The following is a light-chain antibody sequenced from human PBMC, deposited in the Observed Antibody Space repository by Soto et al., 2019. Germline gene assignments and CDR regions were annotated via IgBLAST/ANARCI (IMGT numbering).Light chain of an antibody. CDR3: AAWDGSLNGVV. Sequence: QSALTQAPSASETPGQRVTISCSGSSSNIGSNTVNWYQQLPGTAPKLLIYNNNQRPSGVPDRFSGSKSGTSASLAISGLQSEDEADYYCAAWDGSLNGVVFGGGTKVTVL. V-gene: IGLV1-44*01. CDR2: NNN. J-gene: IGLJ3*02. CDR1: SSNIGSNT.